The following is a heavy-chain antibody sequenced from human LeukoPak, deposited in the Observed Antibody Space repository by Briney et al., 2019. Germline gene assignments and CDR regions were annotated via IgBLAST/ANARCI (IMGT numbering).Heavy chain of an antibody. CDR1: GYTFTSYD. Sequence: ASVKVSCKASGYTFTSYDINWVRQATGQGLEWMGWMNPNSGNTGYAQKFQGRVTMTRNTSISTAYMELSSLRSEDTAVYYCARTPRRFGQWELNVGDDYWGQGTLVTVSS. CDR2: MNPNSGNT. CDR3: ARTPRRFGQWELNVGDDY. V-gene: IGHV1-8*01. D-gene: IGHD1-26*01. J-gene: IGHJ4*02.